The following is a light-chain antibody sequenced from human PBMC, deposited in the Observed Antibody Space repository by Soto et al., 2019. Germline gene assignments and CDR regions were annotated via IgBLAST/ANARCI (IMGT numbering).Light chain of an antibody. V-gene: IGKV3-15*01. J-gene: IGKJ1*01. Sequence: ETVMTQSAATLSVSPGERATLSCRASQSVSSNLAWYQQKPGQAHRLLIYGASTRVTGIPARFSGSGSGTEFTLTISSLQSEDFAVYYCQQYNNWPRTFGQGTKVEIK. CDR3: QQYNNWPRT. CDR2: GAS. CDR1: QSVSSN.